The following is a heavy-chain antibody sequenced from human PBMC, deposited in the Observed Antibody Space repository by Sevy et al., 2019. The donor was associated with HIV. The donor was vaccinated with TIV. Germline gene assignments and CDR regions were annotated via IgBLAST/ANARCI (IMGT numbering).Heavy chain of an antibody. Sequence: ASVKVSCTLSGSSFSGFYIQWVRQAPGQGLQWMGRINPPSGDTKYAQKFQGRVTVSWDTSIKTAYLQLTRLTSDDTAIKYFSCQVSGWYNWFDPWGQGTLVTVSS. CDR3: SCQVSGWYNWFDP. CDR2: INPPSGDT. D-gene: IGHD6-19*01. J-gene: IGHJ5*02. CDR1: GSSFSGFY. V-gene: IGHV1-2*06.